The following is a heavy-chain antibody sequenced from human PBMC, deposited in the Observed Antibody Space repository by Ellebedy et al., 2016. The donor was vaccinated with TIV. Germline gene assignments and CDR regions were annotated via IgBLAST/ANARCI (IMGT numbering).Heavy chain of an antibody. CDR2: IYPHDSDI. V-gene: IGHV5-51*01. D-gene: IGHD6-19*01. J-gene: IGHJ3*01. CDR1: GNRFTSYW. CDR3: VRHEEISGWLSSSVLDV. Sequence: GESLKISCKASGNRFTSYWIGWVRQMPGKGLEWMGSIYPHDSDIRYSPSFQGQVSVSVDKSVRTATAYPQWGSLKAPDTAMYYCVRHEEISGWLSSSVLDVWGQGTMVTVS.